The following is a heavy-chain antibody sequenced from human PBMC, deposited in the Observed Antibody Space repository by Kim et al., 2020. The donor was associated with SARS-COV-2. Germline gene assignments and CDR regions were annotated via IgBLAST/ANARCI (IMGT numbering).Heavy chain of an antibody. CDR1: GFTFSDYY. CDR2: ISSSSSYT. J-gene: IGHJ6*02. D-gene: IGHD6-19*01. V-gene: IGHV3-11*05. CDR3: ARDQEYSSGWYLSRGMDV. Sequence: GGSLRLSCAASGFTFSDYYMSWIRQAPGKGLEWVSYISSSSSYTNYADSVKGRFTISRDNAKNSLYLQMNSLRAEDTAVYYCARDQEYSSGWYLSRGMDVWGQGTTVTVSS.